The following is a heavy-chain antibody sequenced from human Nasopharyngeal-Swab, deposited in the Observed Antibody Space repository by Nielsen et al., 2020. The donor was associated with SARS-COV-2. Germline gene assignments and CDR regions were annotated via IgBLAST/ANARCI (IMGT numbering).Heavy chain of an antibody. CDR1: GYTFTSYW. D-gene: IGHD3-22*01. V-gene: IGHV5-51*01. CDR2: IYPGESDT. CDR3: ERRSGFYSGPFGY. J-gene: IGHJ4*02. Sequence: ESLKIFLKASGYTFTSYWIGWVREMPGKGLEWMGIIYPGESDTRYSPSFQGQVTITTDKSISTAYLQWSSLKASDTAMYDCERRSGFYSGPFGYGGQGTLVTVSS.